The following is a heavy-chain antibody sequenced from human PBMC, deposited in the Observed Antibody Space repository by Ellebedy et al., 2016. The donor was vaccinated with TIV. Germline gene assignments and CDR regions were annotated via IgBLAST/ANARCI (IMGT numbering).Heavy chain of an antibody. D-gene: IGHD1-7*01. Sequence: PGGSLRLSCEASGYSFTTYWIGWVRQMPGKGLEYMGIIYPGDSDTRYSPSFQGQVTISADKSINTAYLQWSSLKASDTAMYYCATYRSELELFDFWGQGTLVTVSS. CDR3: ATYRSELELFDF. CDR1: GYSFTTYW. CDR2: IYPGDSDT. J-gene: IGHJ4*02. V-gene: IGHV5-51*01.